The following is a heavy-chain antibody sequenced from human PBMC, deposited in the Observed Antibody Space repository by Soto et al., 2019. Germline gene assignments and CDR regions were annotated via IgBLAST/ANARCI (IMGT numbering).Heavy chain of an antibody. CDR2: IYFTGTT. V-gene: IGHV4-31*03. D-gene: IGHD4-17*01. J-gene: IGHJ5*02. CDR1: GGSISSGGYS. CDR3: ARFDYGDFRNWFEP. Sequence: SETLSLTCTVSGGSISSGGYSWSWIRQYPGKGLEWIGYIYFTGTTYYSPSLKSRVTISVDTSKNQFSLKLSSVTAADTAVYYCARFDYGDFRNWFEPWGQGTLVTVSS.